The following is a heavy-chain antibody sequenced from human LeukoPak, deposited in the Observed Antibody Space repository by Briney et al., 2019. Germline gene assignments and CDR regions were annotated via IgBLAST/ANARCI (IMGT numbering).Heavy chain of an antibody. J-gene: IGHJ4*02. Sequence: WVRQAPGKGLEWIGSIYYSGSTYYDPSLKSRVTISVDTSKNQFSLKLSSVTAADTAVYYCARRCGGYFDYWGQGTLVTVSS. D-gene: IGHD2-21*01. CDR2: IYYSGST. CDR3: ARRCGGYFDY. V-gene: IGHV4-39*01.